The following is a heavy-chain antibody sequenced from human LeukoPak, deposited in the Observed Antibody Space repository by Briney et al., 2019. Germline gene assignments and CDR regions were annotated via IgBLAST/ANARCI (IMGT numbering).Heavy chain of an antibody. V-gene: IGHV1-69*05. CDR3: ARDSQYYDILTGYYELVY. CDR1: GGTFSSYA. J-gene: IGHJ4*02. Sequence: SVKVSCKASGGTFSSYAISWVRQAPGQGLEWMGRIIPIFGTANYAQKFQGRVMITTDESTSTAYMELSSLRSEDTAVYYCARDSQYYDILTGYYELVYWGQGTLVTVSS. CDR2: IIPIFGTA. D-gene: IGHD3-9*01.